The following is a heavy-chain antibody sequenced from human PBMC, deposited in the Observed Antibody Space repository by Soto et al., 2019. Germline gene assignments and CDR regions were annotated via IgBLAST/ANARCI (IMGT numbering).Heavy chain of an antibody. CDR2: VSFDGSNK. V-gene: IGHV3-30-3*01. J-gene: IGHJ4*02. Sequence: QVQLVESGGGVVQPGRSLRLSCAASGFSFSSYSMHWVRQAPGKGLEWVAVVSFDGSNKYYANSVKDRFTVSRDNSKNTMYVQMNSLKPEDTAVYYCGRDRRFGNGYNLGFDYWGQRTLVTVSS. CDR3: GRDRRFGNGYNLGFDY. D-gene: IGHD1-1*01. CDR1: GFSFSSYS.